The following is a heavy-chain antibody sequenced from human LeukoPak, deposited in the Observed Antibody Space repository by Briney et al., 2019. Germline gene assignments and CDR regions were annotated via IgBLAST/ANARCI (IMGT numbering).Heavy chain of an antibody. CDR1: GYSFTSYW. J-gene: IGHJ4*02. CDR3: ARSYSGSYHGVSFDY. D-gene: IGHD1-26*01. CDR2: IYPGDSDT. V-gene: IGHV5-51*01. Sequence: GESLKISCKGSGYSFTSYWIGWVRQMPGKGLEWMGIIYPGDSDTKYSPSFQGQVTISADKSISTAYLQWSSLKASDSAMYYCARSYSGSYHGVSFDYWGQGTLVTVSS.